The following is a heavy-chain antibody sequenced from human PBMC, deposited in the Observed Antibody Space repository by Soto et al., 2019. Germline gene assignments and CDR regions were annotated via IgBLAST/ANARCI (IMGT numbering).Heavy chain of an antibody. CDR3: RSYNDWVRGY. CDR2: IKSRTSGGTP. J-gene: IGHJ4*02. Sequence: GGSLRLSCAASGLTVSNMWMGWVRQAPGKGPEWVGRIKSRTSGGTPDYAAPPKGRFTISRDDAKNLLYLQMNGLETEDTAVYYCRSYNDWVRGYWGQGTLVTVSS. V-gene: IGHV3-15*01. CDR1: GLTVSNMW. D-gene: IGHD3-3*01.